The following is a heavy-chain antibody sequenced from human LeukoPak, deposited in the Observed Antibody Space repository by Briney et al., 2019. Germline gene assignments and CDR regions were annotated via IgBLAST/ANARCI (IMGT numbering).Heavy chain of an antibody. V-gene: IGHV4-31*03. CDR1: GGTISSGGYY. D-gene: IGHD5-12*01. Sequence: SQTLSLTCTVSGGTISSGGYYWRWIRQHPGKGLEWIGYIYYSGSTYYNPSLKSRVTISVDTSKNQFSLKLSSVTAADTAVYYCAASLSGYDYGFFDYWGQGTLVTVSS. CDR3: AASLSGYDYGFFDY. J-gene: IGHJ4*02. CDR2: IYYSGST.